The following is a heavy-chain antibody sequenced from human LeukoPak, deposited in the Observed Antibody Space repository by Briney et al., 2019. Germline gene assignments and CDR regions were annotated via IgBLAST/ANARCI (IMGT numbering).Heavy chain of an antibody. CDR1: GYTFTSYG. V-gene: IGHV1-18*01. J-gene: IGHJ3*02. D-gene: IGHD1-26*01. CDR3: ARDLFSGSYLGMNAFDI. Sequence: GASVTVSCKASGYTFTSYGISWVRQAPGQGLEWMGWISAYNGNTNYAQKLQGRVTMTTDTSTSTAYMELRSLRSDDTAVYYCARDLFSGSYLGMNAFDIWGQGTMVTVSS. CDR2: ISAYNGNT.